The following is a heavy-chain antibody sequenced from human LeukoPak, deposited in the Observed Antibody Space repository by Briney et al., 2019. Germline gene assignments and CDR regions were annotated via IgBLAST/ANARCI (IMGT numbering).Heavy chain of an antibody. D-gene: IGHD6-19*01. CDR1: GGSISSGGYS. CDR2: IYHSGST. V-gene: IGHV4-30-2*01. CDR3: ARRQRLHLGY. Sequence: PSETLSLTCAVSGGSISSGGYSWSWLRQPPGKGLEWIGYIYHSGSTYYNPSLKSRVTISVDRSKNQFSLKLSSVTAADTAVYYCARRQRLHLGYWGQGTLVTVSS. J-gene: IGHJ4*02.